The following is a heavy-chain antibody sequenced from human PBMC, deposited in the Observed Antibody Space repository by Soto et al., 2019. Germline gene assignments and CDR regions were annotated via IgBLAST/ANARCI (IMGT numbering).Heavy chain of an antibody. J-gene: IGHJ6*02. V-gene: IGHV3-33*01. CDR2: IWYDGSNK. D-gene: IGHD2-15*01. CDR3: ARAVRGRRAYYYYGMDV. CDR1: GFTFSSYG. Sequence: SGGSLRLSCAASGFTFSSYGMHWVRQAPGKGLEWVAVIWYDGSNKYYADSVKGRFTISRDNSKNTLYLQMNSLRAEDTAVYYCARAVRGRRAYYYYGMDVWGQGTTVTVSS.